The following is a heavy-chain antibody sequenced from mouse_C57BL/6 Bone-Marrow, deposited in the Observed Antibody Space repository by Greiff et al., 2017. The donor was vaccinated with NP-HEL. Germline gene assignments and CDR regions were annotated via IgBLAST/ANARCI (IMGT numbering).Heavy chain of an antibody. Sequence: VQLQQSGAELVRPGASVKLSCTASGFNIKDDYMHWVKQRPEQGLEWIGWIDPENGDTEYASKFQGKATLTADTSSNTAYLQLSSLTSEDTAVYYCTIYYYGSSYQDFDYWGQGTTLTVSS. D-gene: IGHD1-1*01. V-gene: IGHV14-4*01. CDR2: IDPENGDT. J-gene: IGHJ2*01. CDR1: GFNIKDDY. CDR3: TIYYYGSSYQDFDY.